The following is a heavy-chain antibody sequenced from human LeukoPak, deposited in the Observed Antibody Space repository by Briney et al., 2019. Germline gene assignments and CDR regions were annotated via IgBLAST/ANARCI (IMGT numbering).Heavy chain of an antibody. J-gene: IGHJ5*02. CDR3: VGVRWFGGSNWFDP. CDR2: LYSGGST. V-gene: IGHV3-66*01. D-gene: IGHD3-10*01. Sequence: GGSLRLSCAASGFTVSSNYMSWVRQAPGKGLEWVSVLYSGGSTYYADSVKGRFTISRDNSKNTLHLQMSSLRAEDTAVYYCVGVRWFGGSNWFDPWGQGTLVTVSS. CDR1: GFTVSSNY.